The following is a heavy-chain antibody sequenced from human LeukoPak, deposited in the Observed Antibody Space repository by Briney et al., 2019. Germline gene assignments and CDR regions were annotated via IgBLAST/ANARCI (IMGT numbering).Heavy chain of an antibody. CDR2: INPNSGGT. CDR3: ARDGYSSGWYISYYYGMDV. V-gene: IGHV1-2*02. J-gene: IGHJ6*02. CDR1: GYTFTGYY. Sequence: GASVKVSCKASGYTFTGYYMHWVRQAPGQGLEWMGWINPNSGGTNYAQKFQGRVTMTRDTSISTAYMELSRLRSDDTAVYYCARDGYSSGWYISYYYGMDVWGQGTTVTVPS. D-gene: IGHD6-19*01.